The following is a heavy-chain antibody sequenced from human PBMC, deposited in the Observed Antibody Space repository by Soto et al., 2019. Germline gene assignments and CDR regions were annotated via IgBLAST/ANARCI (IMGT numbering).Heavy chain of an antibody. D-gene: IGHD2-2*01. J-gene: IGHJ5*02. Sequence: ASETLSLTCAVYGGSFSGYYWSWIRQPPGKGLEWIGEINHSGSTNYNPSLKSRVTISVDTFKNQFSLKLSSVTAADTAVYYCARDTSWNNNWFDPWGQGTLVTVSS. V-gene: IGHV4-34*01. CDR1: GGSFSGYY. CDR2: INHSGST. CDR3: ARDTSWNNNWFDP.